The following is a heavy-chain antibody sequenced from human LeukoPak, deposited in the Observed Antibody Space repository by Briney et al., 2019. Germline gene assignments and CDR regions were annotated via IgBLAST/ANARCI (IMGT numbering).Heavy chain of an antibody. V-gene: IGHV3-7*01. CDR2: IKTDGSEK. CDR3: ASYLYWWSDLGF. J-gene: IGHJ4*02. D-gene: IGHD2-8*02. Sequence: GGSLRLSCAASEFTGSYAMSWVRQAPGKGLEWLANIKTDGSEKYYVDSVKGRFTISRDNANNSLYLQMNSLRVEDTAVYFCASYLYWWSDLGFWGQGTLVTVSS. CDR1: EFTGSYA.